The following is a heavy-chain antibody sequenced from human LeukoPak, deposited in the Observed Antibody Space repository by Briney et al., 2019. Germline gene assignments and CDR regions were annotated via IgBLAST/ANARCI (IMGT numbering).Heavy chain of an antibody. CDR2: ISAYNGNT. CDR3: ARSGCSAGSCYSQTVKFDS. CDR1: GYTFTNYG. V-gene: IGHV1-18*01. D-gene: IGHD2-15*01. Sequence: ASVKVSCKASGYTFTNYGISWVRQAPGQGLEWMAWISAYNGNTDYAQKFQGGVTVTADTSTSTAYMELRSLRSDDTAVYYCARSGCSAGSCYSQTVKFDSWGQGTLVTVSS. J-gene: IGHJ4*02.